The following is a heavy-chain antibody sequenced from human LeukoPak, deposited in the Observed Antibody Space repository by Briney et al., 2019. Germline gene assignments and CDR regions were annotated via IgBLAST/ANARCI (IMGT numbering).Heavy chain of an antibody. CDR2: MYYSGST. CDR3: ACGIAAAGTDYYYYYMDV. Sequence: SETLSLTCTVSSGSISSTSYYWGWIRQPPGMGLEWIGSMYYSGSTYYNPSLKSRVTISVDTSKSQFSLKLSSVTAADTAVYYCACGIAAAGTDYYYYYMDVWGKGTTVTVSS. CDR1: SGSISSTSYY. D-gene: IGHD6-13*01. J-gene: IGHJ6*03. V-gene: IGHV4-39*07.